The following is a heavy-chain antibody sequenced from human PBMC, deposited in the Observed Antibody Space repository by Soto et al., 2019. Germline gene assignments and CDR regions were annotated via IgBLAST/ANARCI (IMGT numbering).Heavy chain of an antibody. J-gene: IGHJ3*02. Sequence: QVQLQESGPGLVKPSQTLSLTCTVSGGSISSGDYYWSWIRQPPGKGLEWIGYIYYSGSTYYNPSLKSRVTISVDTSRNQFSLNLSSVTDADTAVYYCARDAASTVDPAWAFDIWGQGTMVTVSS. D-gene: IGHD4-17*01. CDR1: GGSISSGDYY. V-gene: IGHV4-30-4*01. CDR2: IYYSGST. CDR3: ARDAASTVDPAWAFDI.